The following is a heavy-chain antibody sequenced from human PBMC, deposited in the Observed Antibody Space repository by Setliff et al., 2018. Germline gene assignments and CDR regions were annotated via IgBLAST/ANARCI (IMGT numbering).Heavy chain of an antibody. CDR1: GGTFSSYA. CDR2: IIPIFGTA. Sequence: ASVKVSCKASGGTFSSYAISWVRQAPGQGLEWMGGIIPIFGTANYAQKFQGRVTITADESTSTAYMELSSLRSEDTAVYYCARELRNGRDAFDIWGQGTMVTVS. J-gene: IGHJ3*02. D-gene: IGHD1-1*01. CDR3: ARELRNGRDAFDI. V-gene: IGHV1-69*13.